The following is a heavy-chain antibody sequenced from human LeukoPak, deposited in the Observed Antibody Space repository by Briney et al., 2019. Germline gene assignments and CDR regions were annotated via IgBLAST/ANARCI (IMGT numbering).Heavy chain of an antibody. V-gene: IGHV3-30*04. D-gene: IGHD3-22*01. Sequence: GSLRLSCAASGFTFSTFAMIWVRQPPGKGLEWVAVISYDGSNKYYADSVKGRFTISRDNSKNTLYLQMNSLRAEDTAVYYCASRSSGYLGAFDIWGQGTMVTVSS. J-gene: IGHJ3*02. CDR1: GFTFSTFA. CDR2: ISYDGSNK. CDR3: ASRSSGYLGAFDI.